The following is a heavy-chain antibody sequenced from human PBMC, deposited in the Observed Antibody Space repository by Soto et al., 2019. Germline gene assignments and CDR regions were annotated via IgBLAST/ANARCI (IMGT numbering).Heavy chain of an antibody. J-gene: IGHJ6*03. V-gene: IGHV3-23*01. D-gene: IGHD3-3*01. CDR3: AKDRLVTIFGVVPSRRYYMEV. CDR1: GFTFSSYA. CDR2: ISGSGGST. Sequence: PGGSLRLSCAASGFTFSSYAMSWVRQAPGKGLEWVSAISGSGGSTYYADSVKGRFTISRDNSKNTLYLQMNSLRAEDTAVYYCAKDRLVTIFGVVPSRRYYMEVWGKGTTVTVSS.